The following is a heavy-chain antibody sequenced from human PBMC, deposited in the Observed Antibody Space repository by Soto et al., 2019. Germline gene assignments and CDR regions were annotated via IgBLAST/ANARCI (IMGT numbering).Heavy chain of an antibody. CDR1: GFTFSSYG. J-gene: IGHJ4*02. V-gene: IGHV3-33*01. D-gene: IGHD5-18*01. Sequence: QVQLVESGGGVVQPGRSLRLSCAASGFTFSSYGMHWVRQAPGKGLEWVAVIWYDGSNKYYADSVQGRFTISRDNSKNALYRQMNGQSGEATAVYYCASAVVRGYGYGPIDYWGRGTLVTVAS. CDR3: ASAVVRGYGYGPIDY. CDR2: IWYDGSNK.